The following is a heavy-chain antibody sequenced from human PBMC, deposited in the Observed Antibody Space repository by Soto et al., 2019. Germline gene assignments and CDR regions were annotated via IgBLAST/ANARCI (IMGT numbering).Heavy chain of an antibody. CDR2: IYYSRST. J-gene: IGHJ3*02. V-gene: IGHV4-59*01. CDR1: GGSISSYY. Sequence: PSETLSLTCTVSGGSISSYYWSWIRQPPGKGLEWIGYIYYSRSTNYNPSHKRKDTISVETSKNQISQKQRSVTAADTSVYYCASRGDTYYDILTGYDAFDIWGQGTMVT. CDR3: ASRGDTYYDILTGYDAFDI. D-gene: IGHD3-9*01.